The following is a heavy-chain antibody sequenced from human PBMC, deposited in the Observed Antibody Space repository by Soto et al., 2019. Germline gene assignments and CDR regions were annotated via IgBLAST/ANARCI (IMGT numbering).Heavy chain of an antibody. J-gene: IGHJ4*02. CDR3: AKDRRDSSSWYYFDY. CDR2: ITDSGSI. D-gene: IGHD6-13*01. CDR1: GFTFSSYA. Sequence: GGSLRLSCAASGFTFSSYAMSWVRQAPGKGLEWVSAITDSGSIGYADSVKGRFTISRDNAKNSLYLQMNSLRAEDTALYYCAKDRRDSSSWYYFDYWGQGTLVTVSS. V-gene: IGHV3-9*01.